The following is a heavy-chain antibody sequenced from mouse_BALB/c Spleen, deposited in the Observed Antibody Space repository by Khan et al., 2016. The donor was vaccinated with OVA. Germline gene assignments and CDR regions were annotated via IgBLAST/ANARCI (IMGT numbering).Heavy chain of an antibody. V-gene: IGHV9-3-1*01. CDR1: GYTFTNCG. Sequence: QIQLVQSGPELKKPGETVKISCKASGYTFTNCGINWVQQAPGKGLKWMGWINTYTGESTYADDFKGRFAFSLETSASTAYLQINNLKNEDTATYFYARPPYFTYVLDYWGQGTPVTVSS. CDR2: INTYTGES. J-gene: IGHJ4*01. D-gene: IGHD2-10*01. CDR3: ARPPYFTYVLDY.